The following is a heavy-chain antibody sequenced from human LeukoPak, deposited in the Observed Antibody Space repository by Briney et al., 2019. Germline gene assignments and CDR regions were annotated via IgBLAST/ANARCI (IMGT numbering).Heavy chain of an antibody. D-gene: IGHD4-23*01. CDR1: GGSISSYY. J-gene: IGHJ4*02. Sequence: SETLSLTCTVSGGSISSYYRSWIRQPPGKGLQWIGYIDHSGYTNYNRSLKSRVTISVDTSKNQFSLKLSSVTAADTAVYYCASYGGNTQFDYWGQGTLVTVSS. CDR2: IDHSGYT. CDR3: ASYGGNTQFDY. V-gene: IGHV4-59*01.